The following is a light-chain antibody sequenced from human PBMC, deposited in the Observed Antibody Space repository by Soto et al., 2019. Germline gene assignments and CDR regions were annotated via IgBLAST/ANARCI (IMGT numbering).Light chain of an antibody. Sequence: QSVLTQPDSVSGSPGQSITISCPGTSSDVGAYNYVSWYQQHPGKAPKLMIYGVSNRPSGISNRFSGSKSGNTASLTISGLQPEYEADYYCNSYAGNIGYVCGTGTKLTVL. J-gene: IGLJ1*01. CDR2: GVS. CDR3: NSYAGNIGYV. CDR1: SSDVGAYNY. V-gene: IGLV2-14*03.